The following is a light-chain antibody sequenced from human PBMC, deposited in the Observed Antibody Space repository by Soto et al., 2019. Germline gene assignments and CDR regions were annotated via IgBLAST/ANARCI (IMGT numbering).Light chain of an antibody. Sequence: IQMKLSASALSSSERDRVTITCRASQSISSWLAWYQQKPGKAPKLLIYDASSLESGVPSRFSGSGSGTEFTLTISCLQPDDFATYYCEQDNSYWRFGERSMV. V-gene: IGKV1-5*01. CDR2: DAS. J-gene: IGKJ1*01. CDR3: EQDNSYWR. CDR1: QSISSW.